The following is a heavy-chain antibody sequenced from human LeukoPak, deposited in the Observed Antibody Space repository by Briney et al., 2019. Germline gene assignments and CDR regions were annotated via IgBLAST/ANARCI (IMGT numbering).Heavy chain of an antibody. CDR3: ARVKSLCMDV. J-gene: IGHJ6*02. V-gene: IGHV1-69*13. CDR2: IIPIFGTA. CDR1: GGTFSSYA. Sequence: ASVKVSCKASGGTFSSYAISWVRQAPGQGLEWMGGIIPIFGTANYAQKFQGRVTITADESTSTAYMELRSMRSDDTAVYYCARVKSLCMDVWGQGTTVTVSS.